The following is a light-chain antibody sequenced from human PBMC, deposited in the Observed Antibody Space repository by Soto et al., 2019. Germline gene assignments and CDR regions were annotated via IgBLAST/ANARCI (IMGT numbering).Light chain of an antibody. J-gene: IGLJ1*01. CDR3: QSYDCRLSGSGV. CDR2: GNS. Sequence: QSVLTQPPSVSGAPGQRVTISCTGSSSNIGAGYDVHWYQQLPGTAPKLLIYGNSNRPSGVPDRFSGSKSGTSASLAITGLQAEDEADYYCQSYDCRLSGSGVFGTGTKLTVL. V-gene: IGLV1-40*01. CDR1: SSNIGAGYD.